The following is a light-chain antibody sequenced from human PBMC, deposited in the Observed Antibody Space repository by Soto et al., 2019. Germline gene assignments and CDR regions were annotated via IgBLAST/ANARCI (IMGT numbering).Light chain of an antibody. Sequence: DIQMTQFPSTLSASVGDRVTITCRASQSISNWLAWYQQKAGKAPKLLIYKASSLESGVPSRFNGSGSGTEFTLTISSLQPDYFASYYCQQYDTSCTFGQGTKLEFK. CDR1: QSISNW. J-gene: IGKJ1*01. CDR2: KAS. CDR3: QQYDTSCT. V-gene: IGKV1-5*03.